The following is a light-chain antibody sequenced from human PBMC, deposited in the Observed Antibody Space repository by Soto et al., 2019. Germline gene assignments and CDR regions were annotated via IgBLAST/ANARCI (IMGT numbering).Light chain of an antibody. J-gene: IGKJ1*01. CDR1: QSVSADY. V-gene: IGKV3-20*01. Sequence: EIVLTQSPGTLSLSPGERATLSCRASQSVSADYLAWYQLKPDQAPRLLMYGSSSRATGIPDRFSGSGSGTDFTLTISRLDPEDFAVYYCQQCGRSPWTFGQGTKVEVK. CDR3: QQCGRSPWT. CDR2: GSS.